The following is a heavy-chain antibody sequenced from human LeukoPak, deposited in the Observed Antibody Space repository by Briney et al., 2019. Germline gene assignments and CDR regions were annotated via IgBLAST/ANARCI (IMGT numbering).Heavy chain of an antibody. CDR2: ISSSSSYI. D-gene: IGHD3-22*01. Sequence: GGSLRLSCSASGFTFSSYSMNWVRQALGKGLEWVSSISSSSSYIYYADSVKGRFTISRDNAKNSLYLQMNSLRAEDTAVYYCARGFYDSSAFDYWGQGTLVTVSS. CDR3: ARGFYDSSAFDY. J-gene: IGHJ4*02. CDR1: GFTFSSYS. V-gene: IGHV3-21*01.